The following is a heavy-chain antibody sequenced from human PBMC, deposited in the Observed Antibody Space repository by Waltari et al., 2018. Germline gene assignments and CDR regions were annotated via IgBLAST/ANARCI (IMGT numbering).Heavy chain of an antibody. V-gene: IGHV1-69*01. Sequence: QVQLVQSGAEVKKPGSSVKVSCKASGGTFSSYAISWVRQAPGQGLEWMGGSIPTFGTENYAQKFQGRVTITADEATSTAYMELSSLRSEDTAVYYCARDYGDYGAHLFDPWGQGTLVTVSS. D-gene: IGHD4-17*01. CDR1: GGTFSSYA. J-gene: IGHJ5*02. CDR2: SIPTFGTE. CDR3: ARDYGDYGAHLFDP.